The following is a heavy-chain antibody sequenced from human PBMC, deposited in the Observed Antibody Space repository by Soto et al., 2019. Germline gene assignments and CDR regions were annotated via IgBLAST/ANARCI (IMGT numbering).Heavy chain of an antibody. CDR2: IYYSGST. J-gene: IGHJ6*02. Sequence: SVTLSLTCTVSGGSISSGDYYWSCIRQPPGKGLEWIGYIYYSGSTYYNPFLKSRVTISVDTSNNQYSLKLSSVTAADTAVYYCARDNILGILYGGMDVWGQGTTVTVSS. CDR3: ARDNILGILYGGMDV. V-gene: IGHV4-30-4*01. CDR1: GGSISSGDYY. D-gene: IGHD3-3*01.